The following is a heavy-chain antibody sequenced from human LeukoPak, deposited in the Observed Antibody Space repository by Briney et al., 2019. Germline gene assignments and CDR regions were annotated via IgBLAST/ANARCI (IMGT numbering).Heavy chain of an antibody. CDR2: IYYSGST. CDR3: ARRVGSGTYYKGHFDP. V-gene: IGHV4-39*01. CDR1: GYSISSSSYY. Sequence: SETLSLTCTVSGYSISSSSYYWGWIRQPPGKGLEWIGSIYYSGSTYYNPSLKSRVTISVDTSKNQFSLKLSSVTAADTAVYYCARRVGSGTYYKGHFDPWGQGTLVTVSS. D-gene: IGHD3-10*01. J-gene: IGHJ5*02.